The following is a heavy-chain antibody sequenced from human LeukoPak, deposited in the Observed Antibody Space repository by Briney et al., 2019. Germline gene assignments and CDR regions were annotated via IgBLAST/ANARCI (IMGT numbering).Heavy chain of an antibody. CDR1: GGSFSGYY. Sequence: PSETLSLTCAVYGGSFSGYYWSWIRQPPGKGLEWIGEINHSGSTNYNPSLKSRVTISVDTSKNQFSLKLSSVTAADTAVYYCARSAKLFTLLRFQHWFDPWGQGTLVTVSS. D-gene: IGHD3-3*01. J-gene: IGHJ5*02. CDR2: INHSGST. CDR3: ARSAKLFTLLRFQHWFDP. V-gene: IGHV4-34*01.